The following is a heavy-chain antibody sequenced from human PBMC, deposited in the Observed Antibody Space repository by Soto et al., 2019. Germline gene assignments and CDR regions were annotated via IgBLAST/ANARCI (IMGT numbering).Heavy chain of an antibody. Sequence: QVQLVESGGGVVQPGRSLRLSCAASGFTFSRYSMHWDRQTPGKGLEWVAAISYDETNESYADSVKSLFTISRDNSKNTMFLQMNSLRPEDTAVYFCSRAPFDSSGYFAYWGQGTLVTVSS. CDR3: SRAPFDSSGYFAY. V-gene: IGHV3-30-3*01. CDR2: ISYDETNE. D-gene: IGHD3-22*01. CDR1: GFTFSRYS. J-gene: IGHJ4*02.